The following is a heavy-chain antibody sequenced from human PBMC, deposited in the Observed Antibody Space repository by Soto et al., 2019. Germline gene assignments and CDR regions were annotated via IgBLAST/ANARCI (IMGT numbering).Heavy chain of an antibody. D-gene: IGHD3-3*01. CDR3: AKGYYDFWSGYPITFFDY. V-gene: IGHV3-33*06. CDR1: GFTFSSYG. Sequence: GGSLRLSCAASGFTFSSYGMHWVRQAPGKGLEWVSVIRCDGSNKYYADSVKGRFTIYRDNSKNTLYLQMNSLRAEDTAVYYCAKGYYDFWSGYPITFFDYWGQGTLVTVSS. J-gene: IGHJ4*02. CDR2: IRCDGSNK.